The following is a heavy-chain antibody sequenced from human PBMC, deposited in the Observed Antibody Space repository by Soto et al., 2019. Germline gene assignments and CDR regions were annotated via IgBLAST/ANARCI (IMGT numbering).Heavy chain of an antibody. J-gene: IGHJ6*02. Sequence: ASVKVSCKASGYPFTGYYMHWVRQAPGQGLEWMGWINPNSGGTNYAQKFQGRVTMTRDTSISKAYMELSRLRSDDTAVYYCARDERLRVVVVAASDGMGVWGQGTTVTVSS. V-gene: IGHV1-2*02. CDR2: INPNSGGT. D-gene: IGHD2-15*01. CDR3: ARDERLRVVVVAASDGMGV. CDR1: GYPFTGYY.